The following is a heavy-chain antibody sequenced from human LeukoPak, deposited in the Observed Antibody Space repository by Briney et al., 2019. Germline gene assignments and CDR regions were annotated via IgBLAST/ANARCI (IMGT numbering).Heavy chain of an antibody. CDR2: IYHSGST. D-gene: IGHD5-18*01. CDR3: GRDLRGYSYGPGFDP. Sequence: SETLSLTCAVSGYSISSGYYWGWIRQPPGKGLEWIGSIYHSGSTYYNPSLKSRVTISVDTSKNQFSLKLSSVTAADTAVYYCGRDLRGYSYGPGFDPWGKGTLVPVSS. CDR1: GYSISSGYY. J-gene: IGHJ5*02. V-gene: IGHV4-38-2*01.